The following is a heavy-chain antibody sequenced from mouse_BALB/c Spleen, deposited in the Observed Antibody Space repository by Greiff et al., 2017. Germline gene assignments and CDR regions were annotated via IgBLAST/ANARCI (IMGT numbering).Heavy chain of an antibody. CDR2: IDPANGNT. CDR1: GFNIKDTY. D-gene: IGHD1-1*01. V-gene: IGHV14-3*02. Sequence: VHVKQSGAELVKPGASVKLSCTASGFNIKDTYMPWVKQRPEQGLEWIGRIDPANGNTKYDPKFQGKATITADTSSNTAYLQLSSLTSEDTAVYYCARWFTTVVASPYYAMDYWGQGTSVTVSA. CDR3: ARWFTTVVASPYYAMDY. J-gene: IGHJ4*01.